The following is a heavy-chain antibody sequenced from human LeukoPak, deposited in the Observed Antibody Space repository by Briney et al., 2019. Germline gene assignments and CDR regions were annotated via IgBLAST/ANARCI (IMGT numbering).Heavy chain of an antibody. V-gene: IGHV3-74*01. D-gene: IGHD3-10*01. CDR1: GFIFSSYW. J-gene: IGHJ4*02. CDR2: INSDGSST. Sequence: QPGGSLRLSCAVSGFIFSSYWVHWVRQAPGKGLVWVSHINSDGSSTNYADSVKRLFTISRDNAKNTLYLQMNSLRADDTAVYYCARNYYYGSVSPDYWGKGTLVTVSS. CDR3: ARNYYYGSVSPDY.